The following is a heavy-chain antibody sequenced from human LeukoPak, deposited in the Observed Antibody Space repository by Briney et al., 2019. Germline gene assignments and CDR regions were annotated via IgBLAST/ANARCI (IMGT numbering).Heavy chain of an antibody. CDR1: GGSISSSSYY. CDR2: IYYSGST. V-gene: IGHV4-39*01. J-gene: IGHJ4*02. CDR3: ARTVAGLLGKYYFDY. D-gene: IGHD6-19*01. Sequence: SETLSLTCTVSGGSISSSSYYWGWIRQPPGKGLEWIGSIYYSGSTYYSPSLKSRVTISVDTSKNQFSLKLSSVTAADTAVYYCARTVAGLLGKYYFDYWGQGTLVTVSS.